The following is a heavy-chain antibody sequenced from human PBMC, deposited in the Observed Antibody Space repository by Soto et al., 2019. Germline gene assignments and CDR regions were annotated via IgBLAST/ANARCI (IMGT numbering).Heavy chain of an antibody. Sequence: GASVKVSCKAIGYSFTSHYMHWVRQAPGQGLEWMGTIYPGGGSISYAEKFQGRVTMTRDTSTTTVYMELSSLTSEDTAVYYCARGCIAARFLLGYWGQGTLVTVSS. J-gene: IGHJ4*02. CDR3: ARGCIAARFLLGY. D-gene: IGHD6-6*01. CDR1: GYSFTSHY. V-gene: IGHV1-46*03. CDR2: IYPGGGSI.